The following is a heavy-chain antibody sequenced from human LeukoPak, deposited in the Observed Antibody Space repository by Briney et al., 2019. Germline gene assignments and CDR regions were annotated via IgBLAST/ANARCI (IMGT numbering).Heavy chain of an antibody. J-gene: IGHJ4*02. CDR1: GGSISSCTYY. V-gene: IGHV4-39*01. CDR2: IYYSAST. CDR3: ASDGNYRPFDY. D-gene: IGHD4-17*01. Sequence: PSETLSLTCTVSGGSISSCTYYWGWIRQPPGKALEWIVSIYYSASTYYNPSLKSRITIFGDTSKKQFSLKLSSVTAADTAVYYCASDGNYRPFDYWGQGTLVTVSS.